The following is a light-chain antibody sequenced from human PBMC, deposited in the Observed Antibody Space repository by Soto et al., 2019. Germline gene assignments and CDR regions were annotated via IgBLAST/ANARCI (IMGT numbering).Light chain of an antibody. V-gene: IGLV4-69*01. Sequence: QSVLTQSPSASASLGTSVKLTCTLSSGRSSYAIAWHQQQPEKGPRYLMKLNSDGSHNKGDGIPDRFSGSSSGAERYLTIPSLPSEDEADYYCQTWGTGTVIFGGGTKVTVL. CDR2: LNSDGSH. CDR3: QTWGTGTVI. CDR1: SGRSSYA. J-gene: IGLJ2*01.